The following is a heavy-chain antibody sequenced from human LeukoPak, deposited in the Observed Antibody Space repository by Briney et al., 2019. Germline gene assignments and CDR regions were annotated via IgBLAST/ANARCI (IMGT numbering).Heavy chain of an antibody. CDR1: GYTFTSYS. CDR2: ISAYNGNT. CDR3: ARVDCSSTSCHHPPYYYYYMDV. J-gene: IGHJ6*03. D-gene: IGHD2-2*01. Sequence: ASVKVSCKASGYTFTSYSISWVRQAPGQGLEWMGWISAYNGNTNYAQKLKGRVTMTTDTSTSTAYMELRSLRSDDTAVYYCARVDCSSTSCHHPPYYYYYMDVWGKGTTVTVSS. V-gene: IGHV1-18*01.